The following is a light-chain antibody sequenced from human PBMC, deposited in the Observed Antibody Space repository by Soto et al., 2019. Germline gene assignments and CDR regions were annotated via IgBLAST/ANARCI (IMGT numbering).Light chain of an antibody. V-gene: IGKV1-39*01. CDR1: QTISTY. Sequence: DIQMTQSPSSLSASVGDRASMACLAIQTISTYLNWYQQKPGKAPKVLIYAASILQGGVPSRFSGSGSGTDFTLTISSLQPEDFATYYCQKNFSSPSITFGQGTRLEIK. CDR3: QKNFSSPSIT. CDR2: AAS. J-gene: IGKJ5*01.